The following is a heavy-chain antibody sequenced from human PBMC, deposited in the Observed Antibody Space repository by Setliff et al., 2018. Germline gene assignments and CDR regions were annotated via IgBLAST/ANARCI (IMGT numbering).Heavy chain of an antibody. D-gene: IGHD2-8*01. CDR1: GFAFASHN. CDR3: ATSEWYAAFDH. CDR2: IKQDESEK. V-gene: IGHV3-7*01. Sequence: GSLRLSCAASGFAFASHNMLWVRQAPGTGQEWVANIKQDESEKHYVVSVKGRFTISRDNARNSVYLQMNSLRAEDAAVYYCATSEWYAAFDHWGQGTLVTVSS. J-gene: IGHJ4*02.